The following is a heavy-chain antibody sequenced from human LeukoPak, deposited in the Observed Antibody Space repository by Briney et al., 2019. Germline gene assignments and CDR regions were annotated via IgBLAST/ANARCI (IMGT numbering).Heavy chain of an antibody. CDR2: ISPSGST. CDR3: ARGNGYCSGGSCYDSNWFDP. J-gene: IGHJ5*02. CDR1: GGSFSGHY. Sequence: SETLSLTCAVYGGSFSGHYWSWIRQPPGKGLEYIGEISPSGSTNYHPSLKSRVTISVDTSKNQFSLKLSSVTAADTAVYYCARGNGYCSGGSCYDSNWFDPWGQGTLVTVSS. V-gene: IGHV4-34*01. D-gene: IGHD2-15*01.